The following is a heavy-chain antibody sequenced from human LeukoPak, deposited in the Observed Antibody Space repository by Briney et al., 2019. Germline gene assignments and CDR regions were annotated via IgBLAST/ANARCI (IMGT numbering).Heavy chain of an antibody. CDR1: GGSLSNYY. D-gene: IGHD2-2*01. J-gene: IGHJ4*02. CDR2: IYYSGST. V-gene: IGHV4-59*08. Sequence: SETLSLTCTFSGGSLSNYYWSWIRQPPGKGLEWIGYIYYSGSTNYNPSLKSRVTISVDTSKNQFSLKLSSVTAADTAVYYCARRLVPAAPFDYWGQGTLVTVSS. CDR3: ARRLVPAAPFDY.